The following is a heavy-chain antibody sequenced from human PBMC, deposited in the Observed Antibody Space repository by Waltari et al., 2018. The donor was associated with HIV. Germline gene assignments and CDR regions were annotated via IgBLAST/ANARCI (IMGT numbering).Heavy chain of an antibody. D-gene: IGHD2-2*01. J-gene: IGHJ6*02. Sequence: QLQLQESGPGLVKPSETLSLTCTVSGGSISSSSYYWGWIRQPPGKGLEWIGSIYYSGSTYYNPSLKSRVTMSVDTSKNQFSLKLSSVTAADTAVYYCARSKRGEKYCSSTSCYPYYYYGMDVWGQGTTVTVSS. CDR3: ARSKRGEKYCSSTSCYPYYYYGMDV. V-gene: IGHV4-39*01. CDR1: GGSISSSSYY. CDR2: IYYSGST.